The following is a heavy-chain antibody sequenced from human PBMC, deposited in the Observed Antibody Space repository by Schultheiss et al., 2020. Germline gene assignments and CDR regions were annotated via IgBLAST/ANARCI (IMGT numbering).Heavy chain of an antibody. Sequence: SETLSLTCTVSGGSISSSSYYWGWIRQPPGKGLEWIGYIHYSGSTNYSPSLKSRVTISVDTSKNQFSLKLSSVTAADTAVYYCAKGALTGNWGQGTLVTVSS. CDR1: GGSISSSSYY. CDR2: IHYSGST. CDR3: AKGALTGN. J-gene: IGHJ4*02. D-gene: IGHD3-10*01. V-gene: IGHV4-61*05.